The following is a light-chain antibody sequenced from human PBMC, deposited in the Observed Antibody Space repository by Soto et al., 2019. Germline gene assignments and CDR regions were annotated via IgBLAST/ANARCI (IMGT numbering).Light chain of an antibody. J-gene: IGKJ1*01. Sequence: DIQMTQSPSSLSASVGDRVTITCRASQSISSYLNWYQQKPGKAPNLLIYAASSLESGVPSRFSGSGSGTDFTLTISSLQPEDFATHYCQQSVTFGQGTKVDIK. CDR2: AAS. V-gene: IGKV1-39*01. CDR1: QSISSY. CDR3: QQSVT.